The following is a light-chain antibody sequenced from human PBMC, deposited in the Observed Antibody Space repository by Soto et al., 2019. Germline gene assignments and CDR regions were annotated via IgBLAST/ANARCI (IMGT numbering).Light chain of an antibody. CDR1: QSIKSY. CDR3: QQRSDWPPFT. CDR2: DAS. Sequence: EIVLTQSPVTLSLSPGERATLSCRASQSIKSYLAWYQQKPGQAPRLLIYDASNRATGIPARFSGSGSGTDFTLTISSLEPEDFAVYYCQQRSDWPPFTFSQGTKLEI. V-gene: IGKV3-11*01. J-gene: IGKJ2*01.